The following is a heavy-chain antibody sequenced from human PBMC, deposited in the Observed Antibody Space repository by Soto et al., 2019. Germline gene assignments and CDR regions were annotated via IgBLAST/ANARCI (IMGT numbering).Heavy chain of an antibody. J-gene: IGHJ4*02. CDR2: IYYSGST. V-gene: IGHV4-59*01. Sequence: SETLSLTCTVAGGSISSYHWSWIRQPPGKGLEWIGYIYYSGSTNYNPSLKSRVTISVDTSKNQFSLKLSSVTAADTAVYYCARARNYDILTGYYYPFDYWGQGTLVTVSS. D-gene: IGHD3-9*01. CDR1: GGSISSYH. CDR3: ARARNYDILTGYYYPFDY.